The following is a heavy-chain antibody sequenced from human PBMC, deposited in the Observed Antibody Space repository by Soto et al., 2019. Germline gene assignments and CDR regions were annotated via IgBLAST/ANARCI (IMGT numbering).Heavy chain of an antibody. CDR3: ARDSNPPDDFWGGFSGWFHP. CDR1: GFTFSRYA. D-gene: IGHD3-3*01. J-gene: IGHJ5*02. CDR2: ISNDGSNK. Sequence: GGSLRLSCAASGFTFSRYAMHWVRRAPGKGLEWVTIISNDGSNKYYADSVKGRFTISRDNSKNTLYLQMNSLRAEDTAVYYCARDSNPPDDFWGGFSGWFHPWGQGTLVTVSS. V-gene: IGHV3-30-3*01.